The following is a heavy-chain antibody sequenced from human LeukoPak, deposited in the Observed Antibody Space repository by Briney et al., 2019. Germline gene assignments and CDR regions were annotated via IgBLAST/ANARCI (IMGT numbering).Heavy chain of an antibody. CDR3: ARDASSWSLEGYFDY. V-gene: IGHV4-59*01. CDR1: GGSISSYY. CDR2: IYYSGST. J-gene: IGHJ4*02. D-gene: IGHD6-13*01. Sequence: PSETLSLTCTVSGGSISSYYWSWIRQPPGKGLEWIGYIYYSGSTNYNPSLKSRVTISVDTSKNQFSLKLSSVTAADTAVYYCARDASSWSLEGYFDYWGQGTLVTVSS.